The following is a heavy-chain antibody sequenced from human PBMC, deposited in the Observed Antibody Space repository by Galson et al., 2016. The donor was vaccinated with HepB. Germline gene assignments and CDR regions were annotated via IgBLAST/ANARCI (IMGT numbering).Heavy chain of an antibody. J-gene: IGHJ4*02. CDR2: INTNTGNP. Sequence: SVKVSCKASGYTFTKSAINWVRQAPGQGLEWMGWINTNTGNPTYAQDFTGRFVFSLDTSISTAYLQISTLKAEDTAIYYCAGDPNDGEDDYWGQGTLVTVSS. V-gene: IGHV7-4-1*02. CDR1: GYTFTKSA. CDR3: AGDPNDGEDDY.